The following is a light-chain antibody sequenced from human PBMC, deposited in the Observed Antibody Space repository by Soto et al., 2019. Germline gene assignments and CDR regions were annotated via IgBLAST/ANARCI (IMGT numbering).Light chain of an antibody. CDR1: SSDVGGYDF. CDR2: DVR. CDR3: SSYTSRTTRV. J-gene: IGLJ1*01. V-gene: IGLV2-14*01. Sequence: QSALTQPASVSGSPGQSITISCTGTSSDVGGYDFVSWYQQHPGKVPKLMIYDVRNRPSGVSNRFSGSKSGNTASLTISGLQADDEADYYCSSYTSRTTRVFGTGTKLTVL.